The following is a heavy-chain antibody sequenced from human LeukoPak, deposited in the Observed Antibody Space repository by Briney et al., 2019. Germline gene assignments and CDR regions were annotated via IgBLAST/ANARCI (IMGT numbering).Heavy chain of an antibody. CDR2: IKQDGSEK. Sequence: PGGSLRLSCAASGFTFSNNWMSWVRQAPGKGLEWVANIKQDGSEKYYADSVKGRFTISRDNAKNSLYLQMNSLRAEDTALYYCAKDGGYGDKDCYYGMDVWGQGTTVTVSS. V-gene: IGHV3-7*03. CDR1: GFTFSNNW. D-gene: IGHD4-23*01. J-gene: IGHJ6*02. CDR3: AKDGGYGDKDCYYGMDV.